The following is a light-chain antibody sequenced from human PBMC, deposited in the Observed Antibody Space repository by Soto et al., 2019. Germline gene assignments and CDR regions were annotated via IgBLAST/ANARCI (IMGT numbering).Light chain of an antibody. CDR2: GAS. V-gene: IGKV3-15*01. CDR3: QQYNQRPGT. Sequence: EIVMTQSPATMSVSPGERGTLSCWASQSVSSNLAWYQQKPGQAPRLLIYGASSRATRVPVSFSGSGSGVAFTLTISGMQSEELAVYHCQQYNQRPGTFGQGTKGDIK. J-gene: IGKJ1*01. CDR1: QSVSSN.